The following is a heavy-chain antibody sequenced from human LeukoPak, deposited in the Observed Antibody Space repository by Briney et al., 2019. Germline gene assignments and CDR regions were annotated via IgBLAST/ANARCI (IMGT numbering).Heavy chain of an antibody. J-gene: IGHJ3*01. V-gene: IGHV3-23*01. CDR3: AKDRRGNAPRGAFDF. CDR1: GFTFSSYA. Sequence: GGSLRLSCAASGFTFSSYAMSWVRQAPGKGLEWVSAISGGGGATYYADSVKGWFTISRDNSKHTLYLEMNSLRAEDTAVYYCAKDRRGNAPRGAFDFWGQGTMVTVSS. CDR2: ISGGGGAT. D-gene: IGHD1-1*01.